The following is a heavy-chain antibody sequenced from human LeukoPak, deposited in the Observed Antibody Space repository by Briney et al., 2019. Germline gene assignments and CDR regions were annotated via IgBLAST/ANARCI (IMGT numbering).Heavy chain of an antibody. Sequence: SQTLSLTSPISGDSVSSNSATWNWTRHSPSRGLEWLRTTYYRSKWNKDYAVSLRSRITINPDTSKNQFSLQLNSVTPEDTAIYYCARGAWGSLDYWVQGTLVTVSS. V-gene: IGHV6-1*01. J-gene: IGHJ4*02. D-gene: IGHD3-16*01. CDR3: ARGAWGSLDY. CDR2: TYYRSKWNK. CDR1: GDSVSSNSAT.